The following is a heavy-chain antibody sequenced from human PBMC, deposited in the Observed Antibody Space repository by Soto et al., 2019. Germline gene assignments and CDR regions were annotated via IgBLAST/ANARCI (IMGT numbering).Heavy chain of an antibody. V-gene: IGHV1-69*13. CDR3: ARIRYYYDSSGYPPLYYYYGMDV. J-gene: IGHJ6*02. CDR2: IIPIFGTA. CDR1: GGTFSSYA. Sequence: VKVSCKASGGTFSSYAISWVRQAPGQGLEWMGGIIPIFGTANYAQKFQGRVTITADKSTSTAYMELSSLRSEDTAVYYCARIRYYYDSSGYPPLYYYYGMDVWGQGTTVTVSS. D-gene: IGHD3-22*01.